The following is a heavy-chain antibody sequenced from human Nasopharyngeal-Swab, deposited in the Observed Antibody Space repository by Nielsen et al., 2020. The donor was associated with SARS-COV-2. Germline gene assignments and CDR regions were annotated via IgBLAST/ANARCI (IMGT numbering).Heavy chain of an antibody. Sequence: GSLRLSCTVSGGSISSYYWSWIRQPPGKGLEWIGYIYYSGSTNYNPSLKSRVTISVDTSKNQFSLKLSSVTAADTAVYYCARSKAAHNWFDPWGQGTLVTVPS. CDR2: IYYSGST. D-gene: IGHD6-6*01. V-gene: IGHV4-59*01. CDR3: ARSKAAHNWFDP. CDR1: GGSISSYY. J-gene: IGHJ5*02.